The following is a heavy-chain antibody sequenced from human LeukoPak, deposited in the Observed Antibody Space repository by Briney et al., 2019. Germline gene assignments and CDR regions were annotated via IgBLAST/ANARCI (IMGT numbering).Heavy chain of an antibody. CDR1: GYSFTSYW. V-gene: IGHV5-51*01. D-gene: IGHD6-13*01. CDR2: IYPGGSDT. Sequence: GESLKISCKSSGYSFTSYWIGLVRQMPGKGLELMGIIYPGGSDTRYSPSFQGQVTISADKSISTAYLQWSSLKASDTAMYYCARHTSIAAAANLDYWGQGTLVTVSS. J-gene: IGHJ4*02. CDR3: ARHTSIAAAANLDY.